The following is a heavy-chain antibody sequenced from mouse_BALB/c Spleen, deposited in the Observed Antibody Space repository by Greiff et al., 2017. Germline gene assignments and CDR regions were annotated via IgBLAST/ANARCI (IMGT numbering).Heavy chain of an antibody. CDR3: TRGGSSFFDY. D-gene: IGHD1-1*01. V-gene: IGHV6-6*02. J-gene: IGHJ2*01. CDR1: GFTFSNYW. CDR2: IRLKSNNYAT. Sequence: DVKLQESGGGLVQPGGSMKLSCVASGFTFSNYWMNWVRQSPEKGLEWVAEIRLKSNNYATHYAESVKGRFTISRDDSKSSVYLQMNNLRAEDTGIYYCTRGGSSFFDYWGQGTTLTVSS.